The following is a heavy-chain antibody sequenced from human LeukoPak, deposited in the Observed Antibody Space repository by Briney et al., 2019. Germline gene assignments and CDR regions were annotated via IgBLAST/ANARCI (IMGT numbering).Heavy chain of an antibody. D-gene: IGHD2-15*01. CDR3: AKDKVAEYYFDY. V-gene: IGHV3-23*01. Sequence: GSLRLSCAASGFTFSSYAMSWVRQAPGKGLEWVSAISGSGGSTYYADSVKGRFTISRDNSKNTLYLQMNSLRAEDTAVYYCAKDKVAEYYFDYWGQGTLVTVSS. CDR2: ISGSGGST. J-gene: IGHJ4*02. CDR1: GFTFSSYA.